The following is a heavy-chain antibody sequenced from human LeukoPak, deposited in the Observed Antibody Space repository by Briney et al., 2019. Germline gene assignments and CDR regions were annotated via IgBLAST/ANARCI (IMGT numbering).Heavy chain of an antibody. J-gene: IGHJ4*02. CDR2: ISYDGSNK. Sequence: GGSLRLSCAASGFTFSSYAMHWVRQAPGKGLEWVAVISYDGSNKYYADSVKGRFTISRDNSKNTLYLQMNSLRAEDTAVYYCARDRAVAGQSGLVGYWGQGTLVTVSS. CDR1: GFTFSSYA. CDR3: ARDRAVAGQSGLVGY. V-gene: IGHV3-30-3*01. D-gene: IGHD6-19*01.